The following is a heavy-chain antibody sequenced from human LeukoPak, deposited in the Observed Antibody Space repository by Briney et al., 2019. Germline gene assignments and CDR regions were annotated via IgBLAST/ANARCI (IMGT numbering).Heavy chain of an antibody. Sequence: ASVKVSCKASGYTFTSYGISWVRQAPGQGVEWMGWISAYNGNTNYAQKLQGRVTMTTDTSTSTAYMELRSLRSDDTAVYYCARDPDIAARPWYYYYMDVWGKGTTVTVSS. V-gene: IGHV1-18*01. J-gene: IGHJ6*03. D-gene: IGHD6-6*01. CDR3: ARDPDIAARPWYYYYMDV. CDR2: ISAYNGNT. CDR1: GYTFTSYG.